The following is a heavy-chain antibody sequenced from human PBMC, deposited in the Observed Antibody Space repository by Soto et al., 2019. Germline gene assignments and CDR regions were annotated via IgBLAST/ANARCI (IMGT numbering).Heavy chain of an antibody. CDR1: GGSFSGYY. CDR3: ARRLKAYDILTGYYHDAFDI. J-gene: IGHJ3*02. CDR2: INHSGST. Sequence: QVQLQQWGAGLLKPSETLSLTCAVYGGSFSGYYWSWIRQPPGKGLEWIGEINHSGSTNYNPSLKSRVTISVDTSKNQFSLKLSSVTAADTAVYYCARRLKAYDILTGYYHDAFDIWGQGTMVTVSS. D-gene: IGHD3-9*01. V-gene: IGHV4-34*01.